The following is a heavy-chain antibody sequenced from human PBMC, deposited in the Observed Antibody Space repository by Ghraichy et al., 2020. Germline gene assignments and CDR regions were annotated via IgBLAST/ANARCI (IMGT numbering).Heavy chain of an antibody. D-gene: IGHD2-15*01. J-gene: IGHJ5*02. V-gene: IGHV3-74*01. Sequence: GGSLRLSCAASGFTLSNYWMHWVRLVPGKGLVWVSRIKSDGSTTSYADSVKGRFTISRDNAKNTLYLQMNSLRAEDTAVYYCAREYCRGGRCYFGTGGSHFDPGGQGTLATVSS. CDR1: GFTLSNYW. CDR3: AREYCRGGRCYFGTGGSHFDP. CDR2: IKSDGSTT.